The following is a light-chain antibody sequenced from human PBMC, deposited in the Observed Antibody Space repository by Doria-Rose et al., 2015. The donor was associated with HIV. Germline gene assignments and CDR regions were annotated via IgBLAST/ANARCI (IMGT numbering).Light chain of an antibody. CDR1: QSFSSTY. Sequence: EIVMTQSPGTLPLSPGERATLSCRASQSFSSTYLAWYQQKPGQAPSLLIYDGFTRATGIPDRFSASGSGTDFTLTINRLEPEDFALYYCHQYGTSWTFGQGTKVEI. V-gene: IGKV3-20*01. CDR2: DGF. J-gene: IGKJ1*01. CDR3: HQYGTSWT.